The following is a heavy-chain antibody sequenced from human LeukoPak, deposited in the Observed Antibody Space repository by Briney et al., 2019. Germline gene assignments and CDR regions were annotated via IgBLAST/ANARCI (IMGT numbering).Heavy chain of an antibody. CDR2: IRSKAYGGTT. CDR1: GFTFVDYA. CDR3: TREGYSGTYYFDY. Sequence: GGSLRLSCTASGFTFVDYAMSWVRQAPGKGLEWVGFIRSKAYGGTTEYAASVKGRFTISRDDSKSIAYLQMNSLKTEDTAVYYCTREGYSGTYYFDYWGQGTLVTVSS. D-gene: IGHD1-26*01. V-gene: IGHV3-49*04. J-gene: IGHJ4*02.